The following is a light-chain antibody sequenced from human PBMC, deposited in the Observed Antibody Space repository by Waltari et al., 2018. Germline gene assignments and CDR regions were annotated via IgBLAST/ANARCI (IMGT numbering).Light chain of an antibody. CDR1: SSDVGGYNY. V-gene: IGLV2-11*01. CDR3: CSYAASVHWL. CDR2: DVD. Sequence: QSALTQPRSVSGSPGQSVTISCTGTSSDVGGYNYVSWYQQHPGRAPTPIIYDVDKRPSGVPDRFFGSKSGNTASLTISGLQADDESDFYCCSYAASVHWLFGGGTKVTVL. J-gene: IGLJ3*02.